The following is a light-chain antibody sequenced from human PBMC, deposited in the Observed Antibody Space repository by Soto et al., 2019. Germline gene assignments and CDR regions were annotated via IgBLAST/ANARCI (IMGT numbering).Light chain of an antibody. J-gene: IGLJ1*01. Sequence: QSVLTQPASVSGSPGQSITLSCTGTSSDVGGYNYVSWYQQHPGKAPKLMIYEVSNRPSGISHRFSGSKSGNTASLTISGLRAEDEADYYCSSYAGSNNYVFGTGTKVTVL. CDR2: EVS. CDR3: SSYAGSNNYV. CDR1: SSDVGGYNY. V-gene: IGLV2-14*01.